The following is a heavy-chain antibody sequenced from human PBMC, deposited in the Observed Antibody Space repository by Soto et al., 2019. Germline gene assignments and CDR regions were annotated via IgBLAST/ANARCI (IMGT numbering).Heavy chain of an antibody. Sequence: EVQLVESGGGLVQPGGSLKLSCAASGFTFSGSAMHWVRQASGKGLEWVGRIRSKANSYATAYAASVKGRFTISRDDSKNTAYLQMNSLKTEDTAVYYCTSTPVIDYYYYYGMDVWGQGTTVTVSS. CDR3: TSTPVIDYYYYYGMDV. CDR2: IRSKANSYAT. V-gene: IGHV3-73*02. D-gene: IGHD2-21*01. J-gene: IGHJ6*02. CDR1: GFTFSGSA.